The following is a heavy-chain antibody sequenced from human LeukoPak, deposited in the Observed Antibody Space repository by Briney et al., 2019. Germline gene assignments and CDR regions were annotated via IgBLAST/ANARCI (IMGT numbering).Heavy chain of an antibody. CDR3: ARDGRITIFGVVTNDAFDI. J-gene: IGHJ3*02. CDR2: IIPILGIA. Sequence: GSSVKVSCKASGGTFSSYAISWVRQAPGQGLEWMGRIIPILGIANYAQKFQGRVTITADKSTSTAYMELSSLRSDDTAVYYCARDGRITIFGVVTNDAFDIWGQGTMVTVSS. D-gene: IGHD3-3*01. CDR1: GGTFSSYA. V-gene: IGHV1-69*04.